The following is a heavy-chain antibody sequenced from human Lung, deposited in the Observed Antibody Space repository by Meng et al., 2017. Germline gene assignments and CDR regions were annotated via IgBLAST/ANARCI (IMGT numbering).Heavy chain of an antibody. CDR3: AASTSIAGSPFYY. CDR1: GYTFTRYG. V-gene: IGHV1-18*01. J-gene: IGHJ4*02. CDR2: ISAYNGNT. D-gene: IGHD6-6*01. Sequence: QVQLVHPAARVKKPGASVKFSCKASGYTFTRYGISWVRQAPGQGLEWMGWISAYNGNTNYAQKLQGRVTMTTDTSTSTAYMELRSLRSDDTAVYYCAASTSIAGSPFYYWGQGTLVTVSS.